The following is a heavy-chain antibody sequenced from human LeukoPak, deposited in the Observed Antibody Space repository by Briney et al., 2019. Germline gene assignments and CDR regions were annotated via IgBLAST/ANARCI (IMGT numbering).Heavy chain of an antibody. CDR3: VRGSKEYSSSSEWFDP. J-gene: IGHJ5*02. CDR1: GYTFTSYD. CDR2: MNPNSGNI. Sequence: GASVKVSCKASGYTFTSYDINWVRQATGQGLEWMGWMNPNSGNIGYAQKFQGRVTMTRNTSISTAYMELSSLRSEDTAVYYCVRGSKEYSSSSEWFDPWGQGTLVTVSS. D-gene: IGHD6-6*01. V-gene: IGHV1-8*01.